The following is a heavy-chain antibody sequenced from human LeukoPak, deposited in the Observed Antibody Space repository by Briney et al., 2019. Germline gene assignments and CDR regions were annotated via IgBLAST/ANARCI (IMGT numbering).Heavy chain of an antibody. J-gene: IGHJ4*02. V-gene: IGHV5-51*01. D-gene: IGHD6-13*01. Sequence: GESLKISCKGSGYSFTSYWIGWVRQMPGKVLELMWVIYPGDSDTRYRPSFQGQVTISADKSISTAYLQWSSLRASDTAMYYCARQKKYSTSWYLDYWGQGTLVTVSS. CDR3: ARQKKYSTSWYLDY. CDR1: GYSFTSYW. CDR2: IYPGDSDT.